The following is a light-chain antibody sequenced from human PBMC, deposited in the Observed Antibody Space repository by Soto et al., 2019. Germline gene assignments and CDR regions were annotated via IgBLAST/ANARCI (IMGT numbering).Light chain of an antibody. CDR3: TAYAGTHYV. CDR1: SSNVGGYNY. J-gene: IGLJ6*01. CDR2: EVS. V-gene: IGLV2-8*01. Sequence: QSALTQPPSASGSPGQSVTISCTGTSSNVGGYNYVSWYQQHPGKAPKLMISEVSKRPAGVPDRFSGSKSGNTASLTGSGLQAEDEADYYCTAYAGTHYVFGTGTQLTVL.